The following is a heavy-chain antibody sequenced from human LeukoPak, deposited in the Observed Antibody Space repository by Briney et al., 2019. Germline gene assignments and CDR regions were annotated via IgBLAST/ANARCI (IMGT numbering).Heavy chain of an antibody. CDR1: GYTFTSYG. V-gene: IGHV1-2*02. Sequence: ASVRVSCKASGYTFTSYGISWVRQAPGQGLEWMGWVNPKSGDTKYAQKFQDRISMTRDTSISTAYMEVNRLTSDDSAVYYCARDGVLVGSTVLNYWGQGTLVTVAS. D-gene: IGHD3-10*01. CDR2: VNPKSGDT. CDR3: ARDGVLVGSTVLNY. J-gene: IGHJ4*01.